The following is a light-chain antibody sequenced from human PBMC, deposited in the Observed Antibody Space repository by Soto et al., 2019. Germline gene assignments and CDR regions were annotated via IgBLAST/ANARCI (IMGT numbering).Light chain of an antibody. V-gene: IGLV2-14*03. CDR2: DVT. CDR1: SSDVGRYKL. J-gene: IGLJ2*01. Sequence: QSALTQPASVSGSPGQSITISCTGTSSDVGRYKLVSWYQQHPGKAPKLMIYDVTNRPSGVSNRFSGSKSGNTASLTISGRQAEDEAGYYCSSYTTSSTLIFGGGTKLTVL. CDR3: SSYTTSSTLI.